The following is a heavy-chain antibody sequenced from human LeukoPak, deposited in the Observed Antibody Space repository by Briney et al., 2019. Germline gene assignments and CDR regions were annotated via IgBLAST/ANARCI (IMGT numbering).Heavy chain of an antibody. V-gene: IGHV3-53*01. CDR2: IYSGGST. D-gene: IGHD4-23*01. CDR3: STDDYGGDFAS. J-gene: IGHJ4*02. CDR1: GFTVSSNY. Sequence: PGGSLRLSCAASGFTVSSNYMSWVRQAPGKGLEWVSVIYSGGSTYYADSVKGRFTISRDNAKNSLYLQMNSLRDEDTAMYYCSTDDYGGDFASWGQGTLVTVSS.